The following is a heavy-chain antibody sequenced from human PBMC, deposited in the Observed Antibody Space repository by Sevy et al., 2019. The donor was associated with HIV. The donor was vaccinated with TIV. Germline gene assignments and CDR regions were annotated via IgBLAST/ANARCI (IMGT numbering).Heavy chain of an antibody. D-gene: IGHD3-22*01. CDR1: GYTFTDYY. V-gene: IGHV1-2*02. Sequence: ASVKVSCKASGYTFTDYYMHWVRQAPGQGLEWMGWINPNSGGTNYAQKFQGRVTMTRDTSISTAYMELSRLRSDDTAVYYCHYYDSSGRGYWGQGTLVTVSS. CDR3: HYYDSSGRGY. CDR2: INPNSGGT. J-gene: IGHJ4*02.